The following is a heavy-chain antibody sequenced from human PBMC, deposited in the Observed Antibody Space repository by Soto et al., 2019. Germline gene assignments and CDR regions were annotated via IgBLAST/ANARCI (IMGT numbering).Heavy chain of an antibody. CDR3: ARLKGAFFLATYNWFDP. J-gene: IGHJ5*02. D-gene: IGHD3-16*01. CDR2: IYYRRTN. V-gene: IGHV4-39*01. CDR1: GESIRSSGYY. Sequence: SETLSLTCTVSGESIRSSGYYWCGIRQPPGKGLEWIGHIYYRRTNHYNPPLKSRVTISIDASNNQFNLLLRAVTAADTAVYSCARLKGAFFLATYNWFDPWGQGTPVIVSS.